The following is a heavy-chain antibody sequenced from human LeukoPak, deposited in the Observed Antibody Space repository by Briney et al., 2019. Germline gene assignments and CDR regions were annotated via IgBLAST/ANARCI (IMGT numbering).Heavy chain of an antibody. CDR3: ASCCYYDSSGYYYTHFDH. Sequence: GASVKVSCKASGYTFTSYGISWVRQAPGQGLEWMGWISAYNGNTNYAQKLQGRVTMTTDTSTSTAYMELRSLRSDDTAVYYCASCCYYDSSGYYYTHFDHWGQGTLVTVSS. V-gene: IGHV1-18*01. CDR1: GYTFTSYG. D-gene: IGHD3-22*01. J-gene: IGHJ4*02. CDR2: ISAYNGNT.